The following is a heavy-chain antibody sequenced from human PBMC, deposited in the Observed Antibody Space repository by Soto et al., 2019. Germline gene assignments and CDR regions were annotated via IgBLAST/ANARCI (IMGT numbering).Heavy chain of an antibody. CDR3: ARDKDTSSWTGFDF. D-gene: IGHD1-1*01. J-gene: IGHJ4*01. V-gene: IGHV3-23*01. Sequence: EAQLLESGGGLIQPGGSLRLSCAASGFTFATYAMSWVRQAPGKGLEWVSAISATGISTHYADSVKGRVTISRDNSANTLSLEMSSQTAEDTAVYYCARDKDTSSWTGFDFWGHGTLVTVSS. CDR1: GFTFATYA. CDR2: ISATGIST.